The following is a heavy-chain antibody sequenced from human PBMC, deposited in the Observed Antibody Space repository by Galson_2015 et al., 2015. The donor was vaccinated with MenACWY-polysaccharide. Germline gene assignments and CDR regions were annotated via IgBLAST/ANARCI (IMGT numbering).Heavy chain of an antibody. CDR2: IPYDGSNK. CDR3: AKMVQQTTKNDY. CDR1: GLNFRNYG. V-gene: IGHV3-30*02. Sequence: SLRLSCAASGLNFRNYGMHWVRQAPGKGLEWVAFIPYDGSNKYYPDSVKGRFTISRDNSKNTLYLQMNSLRVEDTAVYYCAKMVQQTTKNDYWGQGTLVTVS. D-gene: IGHD4-17*01. J-gene: IGHJ4*02.